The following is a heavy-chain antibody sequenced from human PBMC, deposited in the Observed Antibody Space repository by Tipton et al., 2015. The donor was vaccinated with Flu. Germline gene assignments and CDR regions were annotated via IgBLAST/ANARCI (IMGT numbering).Heavy chain of an antibody. CDR3: ARGVIRGDHSYGFDV. V-gene: IGHV4-59*01. J-gene: IGHJ6*02. D-gene: IGHD2-21*01. CDR1: DGSITGYY. Sequence: LSLTCTVSDGSITGYYWSWIRRPPGKGLEYIGFISYTGRPNYNPSPKSRLAISLDASNHQFSLRLRSVSAADSAVYYCARGVIRGDHSYGFDVWGQGTTVTVSS. CDR2: ISYTGRP.